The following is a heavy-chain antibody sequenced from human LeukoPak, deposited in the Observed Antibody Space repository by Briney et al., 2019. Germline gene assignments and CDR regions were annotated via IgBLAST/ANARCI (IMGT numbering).Heavy chain of an antibody. CDR1: GFTFSSFV. Sequence: PGGSLRLSCAASGFTFSSFVMSWVRQAPGKGLKWVSAISGSGGSTYYAGSVKGRFTVSRDNSKNTLYLQMNSLRAEDTAVYYCTRDRVSSDYWGQGTLVIVSS. J-gene: IGHJ4*02. V-gene: IGHV3-23*01. D-gene: IGHD3-16*02. CDR3: TRDRVSSDY. CDR2: ISGSGGST.